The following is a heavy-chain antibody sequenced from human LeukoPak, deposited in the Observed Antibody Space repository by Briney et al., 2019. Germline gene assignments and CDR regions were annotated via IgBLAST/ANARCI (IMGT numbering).Heavy chain of an antibody. CDR1: GFTFSSDG. V-gene: IGHV3-30*02. CDR2: VRHDGSKK. D-gene: IGHD3-22*01. Sequence: PGGSLRLSCAPSGFTFSSDGMHWGRQAPGQGLGWVGFVRHDGSKKYYANSVKCRFTISRDNSKNTPYLPMNSLMTDAQSVLYFAKDFSVYYYDSRVLDYSGAGNLVTVSS. CDR3: AKDFSVYYYDSRVLDY. J-gene: IGHJ4*02.